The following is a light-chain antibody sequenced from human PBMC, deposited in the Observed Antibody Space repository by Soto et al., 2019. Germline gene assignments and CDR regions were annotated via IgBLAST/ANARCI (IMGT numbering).Light chain of an antibody. Sequence: VMTQSPATLSLSPGESATISCRTSQSVSNYLAWYQQKPGQAPRLLIYDASNRATGIPARLSGSGSGTDFTLTISSKEAEDFAVYYCQKYNSAPSFGGGTRLEIK. V-gene: IGKV3-11*01. CDR3: QKYNSAPS. CDR2: DAS. CDR1: QSVSNY. J-gene: IGKJ5*01.